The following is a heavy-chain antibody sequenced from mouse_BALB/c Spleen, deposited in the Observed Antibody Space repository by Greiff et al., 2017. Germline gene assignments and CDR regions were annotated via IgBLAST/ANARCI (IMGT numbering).Heavy chain of an antibody. CDR3: ARGDRYDPFAY. V-gene: IGHV1-4*01. CDR1: GYTFTSYT. D-gene: IGHD2-14*01. CDR2: INPSSGYT. Sequence: VQLVESGAELARPGASVKMSCKASGYTFTSYTMHWVKQRPGQGLEWIGYINPSSGYTNYNQKFKDKATLTADKSSSTAYMQLSSLTSEDSAVYYCARGDRYDPFAYWGQGTLVTVSA. J-gene: IGHJ3*01.